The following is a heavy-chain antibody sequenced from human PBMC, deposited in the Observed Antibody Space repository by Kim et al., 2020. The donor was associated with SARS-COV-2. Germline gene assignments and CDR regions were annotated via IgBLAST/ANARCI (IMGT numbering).Heavy chain of an antibody. CDR3: AMTWFRVFTSGVGSAFDI. D-gene: IGHD3-10*01. Sequence: SETLSLTCTVSGGSISSSSYYWGWIRQPPGKGLEWIGSIYYSGSTYYNPSLKSRVTISVDTSKNQFSLKLSSVTAADTAVYYFAMTWFRVFTSGVGSAFDIWGQGTMVTVSS. V-gene: IGHV4-39*01. CDR2: IYYSGST. J-gene: IGHJ3*02. CDR1: GGSISSSSYY.